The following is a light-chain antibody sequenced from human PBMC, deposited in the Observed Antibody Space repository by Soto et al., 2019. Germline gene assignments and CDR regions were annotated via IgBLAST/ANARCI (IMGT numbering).Light chain of an antibody. CDR3: TSYTTCKTRQIV. Sequence: QSALTQPASVSGSPGQSITISCTGTSSDVGGYNYVSWYQHHPGKAPKLMIYDVSNRPSGVSNRFSGSKSGNTASLTISGLQPEDEADYYCTSYTTCKTRQIVFGTVTKVTVL. V-gene: IGLV2-14*03. CDR2: DVS. J-gene: IGLJ1*01. CDR1: SSDVGGYNY.